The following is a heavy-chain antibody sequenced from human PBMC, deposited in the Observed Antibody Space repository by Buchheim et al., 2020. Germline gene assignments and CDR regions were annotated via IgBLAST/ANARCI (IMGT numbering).Heavy chain of an antibody. CDR1: GFTFSSYA. J-gene: IGHJ6*02. Sequence: EVQLLESGGGLVQPGGSLRLSCAASGFTFSSYAMSWVRQAPGKGLEWVSAISGSGGSTYYADSVKGRFTISRDNSKNTLYLQMNSLRDEDTAVYYCAGDEEYSSSRYYYYYGMDVWGQGTT. CDR3: AGDEEYSSSRYYYYYGMDV. V-gene: IGHV3-23*01. CDR2: ISGSGGST. D-gene: IGHD6-13*01.